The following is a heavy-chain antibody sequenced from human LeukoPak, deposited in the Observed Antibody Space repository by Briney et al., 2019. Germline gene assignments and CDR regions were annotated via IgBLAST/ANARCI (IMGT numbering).Heavy chain of an antibody. D-gene: IGHD5-18*01. CDR2: IDYSGST. Sequence: TPSETLSLTCTVSGGSITSSTYYWGWIRQPPGKGLQWIGSIDYSGSTYYNPSLKSRVTISVETSKNQFSLNLSSMTAADTAVYYCARYSHVETTIGGAEEFFDYWGQGTLVTVSS. CDR1: GGSITSSTYY. CDR3: ARYSHVETTIGGAEEFFDY. V-gene: IGHV4-39*01. J-gene: IGHJ4*02.